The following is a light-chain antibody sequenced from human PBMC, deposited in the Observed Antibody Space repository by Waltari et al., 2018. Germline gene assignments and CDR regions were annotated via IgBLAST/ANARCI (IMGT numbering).Light chain of an antibody. J-gene: IGLJ1*01. CDR1: GSNAGRAT. CDR3: AAWDDRLRAYV. CDR2: NDI. Sequence: QSVLPQPPSASGTPGQRVTISCSGSGSNAGRATVYWYQQPPGPAPKLLIYNDIQRPSGVPDRFSGSKSGTSASLAISGLRSEDEGDYYCAAWDDRLRAYVFGTGTQVTVL. V-gene: IGLV1-47*01.